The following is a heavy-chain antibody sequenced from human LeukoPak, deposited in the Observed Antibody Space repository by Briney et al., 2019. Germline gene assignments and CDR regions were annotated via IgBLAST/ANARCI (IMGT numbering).Heavy chain of an antibody. V-gene: IGHV3-66*01. CDR1: GSTVSSNY. CDR2: IYSGGTI. Sequence: PGGSLRLSCAASGSTVSSNYMSWVRQAPGEGLEWVSVIYSGGTIYYADSVKGRFTISRDNSKNTLYLQMNSLRAEDTAVYYCARDPLRIIGVSNAFDIWGQGTMVTVSS. CDR3: ARDPLRIIGVSNAFDI. D-gene: IGHD6-19*01. J-gene: IGHJ3*02.